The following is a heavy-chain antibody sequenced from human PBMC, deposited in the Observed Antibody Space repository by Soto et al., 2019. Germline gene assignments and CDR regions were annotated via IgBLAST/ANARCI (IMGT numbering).Heavy chain of an antibody. CDR2: ITGTASST. J-gene: IGHJ4*02. CDR3: AKGAEGYVVSSLDS. Sequence: EVQLLESRGGFVQPGGSLRLSCAASGFRFSDFAMTWVRQAPGRGLEWVSAITGTASSTYYADSVKGRFTISRDNSKNTLYLLIKSLRAEDTGRYFCAKGAEGYVVSSLDSWGQGTLVTVSS. D-gene: IGHD5-12*01. CDR1: GFRFSDFA. V-gene: IGHV3-23*01.